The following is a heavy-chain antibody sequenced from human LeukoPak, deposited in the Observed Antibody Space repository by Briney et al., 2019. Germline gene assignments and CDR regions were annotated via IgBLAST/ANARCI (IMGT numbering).Heavy chain of an antibody. CDR3: ARGDYYGSGSYSDQYGMEV. J-gene: IGHJ6*02. V-gene: IGHV1-69*04. D-gene: IGHD3-10*01. CDR1: GGTFSSYA. Sequence: SVKVSCKASGGTFSSYAISWVRQAPGQGLEWMGRIIPILGIANYAQRFQGRVTITADKSTSTAYMELSSLRSEDTAVYYCARGDYYGSGSYSDQYGMEVWGQGTTVTVSS. CDR2: IIPILGIA.